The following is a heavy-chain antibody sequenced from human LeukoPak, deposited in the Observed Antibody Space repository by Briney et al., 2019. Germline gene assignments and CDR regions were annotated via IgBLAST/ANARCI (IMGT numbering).Heavy chain of an antibody. CDR2: INHSGST. CDR3: ARGLGYSSSWYPYNWFDP. J-gene: IGHJ5*02. CDR1: GGSISSSSYY. V-gene: IGHV4-39*07. D-gene: IGHD6-13*01. Sequence: PSETLSLTCTVSGGSISSSSYYWGWIRQPPGKGLEWIGEINHSGSTNYNPSLKSRVTISVDTSKNQFSLKLSSVTAADTAVYYCARGLGYSSSWYPYNWFDPWGQGTLVTVSS.